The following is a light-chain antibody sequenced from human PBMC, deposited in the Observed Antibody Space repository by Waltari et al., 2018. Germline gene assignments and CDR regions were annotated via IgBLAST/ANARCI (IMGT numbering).Light chain of an antibody. CDR2: DVS. V-gene: IGLV2-14*01. CDR1: SSDVGGLKY. Sequence: QSALTQPDSVSGSPGQSITISCTGTSSDVGGLKYVSWYQQHPGKAPKVIIYDVSNRASWVPNRFSGSKSGNSASLTISGLQAEDEADYYCSSYTSSTTGIFGGGTRLTVL. CDR3: SSYTSSTTGI. J-gene: IGLJ2*01.